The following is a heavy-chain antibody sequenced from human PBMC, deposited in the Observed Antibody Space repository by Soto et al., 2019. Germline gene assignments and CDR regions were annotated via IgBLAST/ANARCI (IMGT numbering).Heavy chain of an antibody. CDR2: IIPIFGTA. D-gene: IGHD2-2*01. J-gene: IGHJ3*02. Sequence: ASVKVSCKASGGTFSSYAISWVRQAPGQGLEWMGGIIPIFGTANYAQKFQGRVTITADESTSTAYMELSSLRSEDTAVYYCARGYCSSTSCHDAFDIWGQGTMVTVSS. CDR3: ARGYCSSTSCHDAFDI. CDR1: GGTFSSYA. V-gene: IGHV1-69*13.